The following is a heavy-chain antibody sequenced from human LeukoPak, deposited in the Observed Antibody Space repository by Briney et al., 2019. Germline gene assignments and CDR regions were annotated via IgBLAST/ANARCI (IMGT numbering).Heavy chain of an antibody. CDR2: IYYSGST. Sequence: SQTLSLTCTVSGGSISSGGYYWSWIRQHPGKGLEWIGYIYYSGSTNYNPSLKSRVTISVDTSKNQFSLRLSSVTAADTAVYFCARGPGWTKFPYWGQGTLVTVSS. CDR3: ARGPGWTKFPY. CDR1: GGSISSGGYY. D-gene: IGHD2-15*01. J-gene: IGHJ4*02. V-gene: IGHV4-31*03.